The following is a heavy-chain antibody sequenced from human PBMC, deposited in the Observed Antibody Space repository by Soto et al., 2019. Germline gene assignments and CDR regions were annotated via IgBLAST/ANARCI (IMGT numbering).Heavy chain of an antibody. J-gene: IGHJ6*02. CDR1: GYTFIRYG. CDR3: ARGGFYDGVWGKLRLYGLDV. CDR2: ISPYNDYT. V-gene: IGHV1-18*01. Sequence: QVRLVQSAGEVKKPGASVKVSCKTSGYTFIRYGITWVRQAPGQGLEWMGWISPYNDYTNYTQKFQDRVTMTADTRTQTVALELRSLTSGDTAVYCCARGGFYDGVWGKLRLYGLDVWGQATTVSVSS. D-gene: IGHD3-16*01.